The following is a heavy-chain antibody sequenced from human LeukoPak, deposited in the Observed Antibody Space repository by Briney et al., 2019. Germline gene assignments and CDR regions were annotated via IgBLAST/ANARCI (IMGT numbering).Heavy chain of an antibody. V-gene: IGHV3-23*02. D-gene: IGHD5-24*01. CDR3: AVQRGGDGYNTFNY. Sequence: GRSLRLSCAASGFTFISYAMSWVRQAPGKGLEGVSALSGSDTDSYYDTPVKDRFIILSDNSKNTLYLQMNSLRAADMAVYYCAVQRGGDGYNTFNYWGQGTLVTVSS. CDR1: GFTFISYA. CDR2: LSGSDTDS. J-gene: IGHJ4*02.